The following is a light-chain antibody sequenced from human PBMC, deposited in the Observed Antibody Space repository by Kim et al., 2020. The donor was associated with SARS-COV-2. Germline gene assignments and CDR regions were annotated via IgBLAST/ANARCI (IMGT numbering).Light chain of an antibody. V-gene: IGKV1-5*03. CDR1: QGVSSW. J-gene: IGKJ1*01. Sequence: DIQLTQSPSTLSASVGERVTITCRASQGVSSWLAWYQQRPGKAPRLLIYKASSLESGVPSRFSGSGSGTEFTLTITSLQPDDSATYYCQQYHSYYSFGQGTKVDI. CDR2: KAS. CDR3: QQYHSYYS.